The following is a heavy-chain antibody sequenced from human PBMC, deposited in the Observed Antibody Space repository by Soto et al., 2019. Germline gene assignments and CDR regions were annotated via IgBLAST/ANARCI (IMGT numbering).Heavy chain of an antibody. V-gene: IGHV3-7*03. CDR3: AREFRGTMVRGHYYYYYGMDV. Sequence: EVQLVESGGGLVQPGGSLRLSCAASGLTFSSYWMTWVRQAPGKGLEWVANIKQDGSETYYLDSVKGRFAISRDNAKNSLYLQMNSPRADDAAVYYCAREFRGTMVRGHYYYYYGMDVWGHGNTVTVSS. CDR2: IKQDGSET. J-gene: IGHJ6*02. D-gene: IGHD3-10*01. CDR1: GLTFSSYW.